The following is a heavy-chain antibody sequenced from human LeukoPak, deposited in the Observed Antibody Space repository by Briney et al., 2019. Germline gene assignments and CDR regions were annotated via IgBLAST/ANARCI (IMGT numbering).Heavy chain of an antibody. D-gene: IGHD3-9*01. CDR1: GFTFSSYA. V-gene: IGHV3-23*01. Sequence: GGSLRLSCAASGFTFSSYAMSWVRQAPGKGLEWVSAISGSGGSTYYADSVKGRFTISRDNSKNTLYLQMNSLRAEDTAVYYCAKISQRYFDWLSEPFDYWGQGTLVTVSS. CDR3: AKISQRYFDWLSEPFDY. CDR2: ISGSGGST. J-gene: IGHJ4*02.